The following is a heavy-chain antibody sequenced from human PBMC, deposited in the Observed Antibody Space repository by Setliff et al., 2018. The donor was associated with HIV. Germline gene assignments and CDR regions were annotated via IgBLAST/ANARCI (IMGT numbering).Heavy chain of an antibody. D-gene: IGHD3-10*01. Sequence: TGGSLRLSCAATRFPFSDAWMTWVRQAPGKGLEWVARIKNKKNGGTGHYAAPVEGRFTVSRDDSRSTLSLQMDSLKTEDTGIYYCAKVFAFGIDGFDIWGQGTMVTVSS. CDR1: RFPFSDAW. J-gene: IGHJ3*02. CDR2: IKNKKNGGTG. CDR3: AKVFAFGIDGFDI. V-gene: IGHV3-15*01.